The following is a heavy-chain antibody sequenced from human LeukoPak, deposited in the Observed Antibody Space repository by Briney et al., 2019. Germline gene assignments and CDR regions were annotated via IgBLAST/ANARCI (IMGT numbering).Heavy chain of an antibody. V-gene: IGHV4-61*02. CDR1: GGSISSGSYY. Sequence: SQTLSLTCTVSGGSISSGSYYWSWIRQPAGKGLEWIGRVYTSGSTNYNPSLKSRVTISVDTSKNQFSLKLSSVTAADTAVYYCARAPGYYYMDVWGKGTTVTISS. CDR2: VYTSGST. J-gene: IGHJ6*03. CDR3: ARAPGYYYMDV.